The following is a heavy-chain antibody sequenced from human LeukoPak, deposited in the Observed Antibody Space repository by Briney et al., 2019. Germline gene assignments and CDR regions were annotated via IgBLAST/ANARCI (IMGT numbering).Heavy chain of an antibody. CDR1: GGSISSYY. CDR3: ARDNVDTAMVGGNWFDP. J-gene: IGHJ5*02. Sequence: SETLFLTCTVSGGSISSYYWSWIRQPPGKGLEWIGYIYYSGSTNYNPSLKSRVTISVDTSKNQFSLKLSSVTAADTAVYYCARDNVDTAMVGGNWFDPWGQGTLVTVSS. V-gene: IGHV4-59*01. CDR2: IYYSGST. D-gene: IGHD5-18*01.